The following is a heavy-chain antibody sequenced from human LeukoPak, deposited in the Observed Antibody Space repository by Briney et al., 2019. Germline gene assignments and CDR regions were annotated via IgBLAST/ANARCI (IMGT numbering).Heavy chain of an antibody. CDR3: ARDRTVVVDERWFDP. D-gene: IGHD2-15*01. CDR2: INPNSGGT. Sequence: EASVKVSCKASGYTFTGYYMHWVRQAPGQGLEWMGWINPNSGGTNYAQKFQGRVTMTRDTSISTAYMELSRLRSDDTAVYYCARDRTVVVDERWFDPRGQGTLVTVSS. V-gene: IGHV1-2*02. CDR1: GYTFTGYY. J-gene: IGHJ5*02.